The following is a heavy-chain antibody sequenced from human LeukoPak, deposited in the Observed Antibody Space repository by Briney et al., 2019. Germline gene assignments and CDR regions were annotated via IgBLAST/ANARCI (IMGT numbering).Heavy chain of an antibody. V-gene: IGHV1-18*01. D-gene: IGHD3-16*02. J-gene: IGHJ4*02. CDR1: GYTFTSYG. CDR3: ARSLKYYDYVWGSYLPFY. CDR2: ISAYNGNT. Sequence: ASVKVSCKASGYTFTSYGISWVRQAPGQGLEWMGWISAYNGNTNYAQKLQGRVTTTTDTSTSTAYMELRSLRSDDTAVYYCARSLKYYDYVWGSYLPFYWGQGTLVTVSS.